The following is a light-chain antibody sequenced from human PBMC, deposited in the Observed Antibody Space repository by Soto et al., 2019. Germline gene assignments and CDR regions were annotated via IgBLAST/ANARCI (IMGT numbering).Light chain of an antibody. J-gene: IGKJ2*01. CDR1: QSINTY. Sequence: EIVLTQSPATLSLSPGERATLSCRASQSINTYLGWYQQKPGQPPRLLIYDASNRATGTPARFSGSGSGTDLTLTIRSLEPEDFAVYYCQQRANMPYTFGQGTKVEI. CDR3: QQRANMPYT. CDR2: DAS. V-gene: IGKV3-11*01.